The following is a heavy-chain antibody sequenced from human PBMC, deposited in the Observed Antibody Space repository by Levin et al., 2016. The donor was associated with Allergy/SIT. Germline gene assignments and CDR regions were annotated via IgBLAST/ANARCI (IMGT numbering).Heavy chain of an antibody. J-gene: IGHJ6*02. CDR3: AKDPIPDYYYGMDV. D-gene: IGHD2-21*01. CDR2: ISYDGSNK. Sequence: GGSLRLFCAASGFTFSSYGMHWVRQAPGKGLEWVAVISYDGSNKYYADSVKGRFTISRDNSKNTLYLQMNSLRAEDTAVYYCAKDPIPDYYYGMDVWGQGTTVTVSS. CDR1: GFTFSSYG. V-gene: IGHV3-30*18.